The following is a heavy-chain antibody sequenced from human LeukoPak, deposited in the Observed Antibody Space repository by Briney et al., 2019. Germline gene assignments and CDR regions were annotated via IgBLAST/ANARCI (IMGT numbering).Heavy chain of an antibody. Sequence: GGFLRLSCAASGFIVSSNYMSWVRQAPGKGLEWVSILYSAGSTYYADSVRGRFTISRDSSKNTVSLQMNCLRVEDTAVYYCASGGTGARKYYSDPFHYWGQGTLVTVSS. CDR3: ASGGTGARKYYSDPFHY. J-gene: IGHJ4*02. V-gene: IGHV3-53*01. D-gene: IGHD3-10*01. CDR1: GFIVSSNY. CDR2: LYSAGST.